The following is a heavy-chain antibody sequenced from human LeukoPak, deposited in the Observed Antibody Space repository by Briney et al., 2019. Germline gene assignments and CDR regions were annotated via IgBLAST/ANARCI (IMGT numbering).Heavy chain of an antibody. CDR1: GFTFSSYS. D-gene: IGHD2-15*01. V-gene: IGHV3-21*01. Sequence: PGGSLRLSCAASGFTFSSYSMNWVRQAPGKGLEWVSSISSSSSYIYYADSVKGRFTISRDNAKNSLYLQTNSLRAEDTAVYYCAREDFVVVVAALDVWGKGTTVTVSS. CDR2: ISSSSSYI. J-gene: IGHJ6*04. CDR3: AREDFVVVVAALDV.